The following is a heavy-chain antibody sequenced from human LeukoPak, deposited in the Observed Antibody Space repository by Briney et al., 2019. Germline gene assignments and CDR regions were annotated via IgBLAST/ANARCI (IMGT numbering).Heavy chain of an antibody. CDR3: ARAYLAAVFGY. CDR1: GFTFNTYA. CDR2: ISYDGSNK. J-gene: IGHJ4*02. V-gene: IGHV3-30*03. Sequence: GGSLRLSCAASGFTFNTYAMNWVRQAPGRGLEWVAVISYDGSNKHYADSVKGRFTISRDNSNNTLYLQMNSLRAEDTAVYYCARAYLAAVFGYWGQGTLVTVSS. D-gene: IGHD2/OR15-2a*01.